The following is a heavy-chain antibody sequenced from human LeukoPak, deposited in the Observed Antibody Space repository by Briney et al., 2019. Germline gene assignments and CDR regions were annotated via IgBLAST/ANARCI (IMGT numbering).Heavy chain of an antibody. CDR1: GFTFDDYA. J-gene: IGHJ4*02. CDR3: ARDLQYPAPDY. D-gene: IGHD4-11*01. CDR2: ISWNSGSI. V-gene: IGHV3-9*01. Sequence: PGGSLRLSCAASGFTFDDYAMHWVRQAPGKGLEWVSGISWNSGSIGYADSVKGRFTISRDNAKNSLYLQMNSLRAEDTALYYCARDLQYPAPDYWGQGTLVTVSS.